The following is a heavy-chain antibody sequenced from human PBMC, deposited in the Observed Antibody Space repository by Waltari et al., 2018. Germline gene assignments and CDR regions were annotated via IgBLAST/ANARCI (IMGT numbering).Heavy chain of an antibody. CDR3: ARGILGATANSYYHHGMDV. J-gene: IGHJ6*02. V-gene: IGHV4-31*03. Sequence: QVQLQESGPGLVKPSQTLSLTCTVSGDSIRSGGYYWPWLRQHPGKALEWVGIIHHSGSTSYNPSLKNRVTIESDTSKNEFSLRLTSMTAADTAVYYCARGILGATANSYYHHGMDVWGQGTAVTVSS. CDR2: IHHSGST. CDR1: GDSIRSGGYY. D-gene: IGHD3-3*01.